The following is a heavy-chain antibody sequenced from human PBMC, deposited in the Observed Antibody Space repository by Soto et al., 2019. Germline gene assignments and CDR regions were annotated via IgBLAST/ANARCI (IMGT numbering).Heavy chain of an antibody. CDR2: ISWNSGSI. CDR3: AKIGQLLAMDNDY. Sequence: SLRLSCAASGFTFDDYAMHWVRQAPGKGLEWVSGISWNSGSIGYADSVKGRFTISRDNAKNSLYLQMNSLRAEDTALYYCAKIGQLLAMDNDYWRQGTLVTVSS. V-gene: IGHV3-9*01. D-gene: IGHD6-19*01. CDR1: GFTFDDYA. J-gene: IGHJ4*02.